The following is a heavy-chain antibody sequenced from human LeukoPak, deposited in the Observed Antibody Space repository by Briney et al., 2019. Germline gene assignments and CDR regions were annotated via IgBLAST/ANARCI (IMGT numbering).Heavy chain of an antibody. CDR2: ISGSSSHI. D-gene: IGHD3-22*01. J-gene: IGHJ6*02. CDR1: GFAFSSYS. Sequence: GSLRLSCAASGFAFSSYSMNWVRQAPGKGLEWVSSISGSSSHIYYVDSVKGRFTISRDNAKTSLYLQMNSLRAEDTAVYYCARAYYDRSGYYSPYYGMDVWGQGTTVTVSS. CDR3: ARAYYDRSGYYSPYYGMDV. V-gene: IGHV3-21*01.